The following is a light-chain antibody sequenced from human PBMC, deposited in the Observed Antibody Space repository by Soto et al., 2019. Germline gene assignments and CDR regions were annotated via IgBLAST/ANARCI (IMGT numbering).Light chain of an antibody. CDR3: QQYGTSPT. CDR2: GAS. J-gene: IGKJ5*01. CDR1: QSLITRY. Sequence: EIVLTQSPGTLSLFPGERATLSCRASQSLITRYLAWYQQKPGQAPRLLIYGASSRATGIPDRFSGSGSGTDFTLTISTLEPEDFAVYSCQQYGTSPTFGQGTRLEMK. V-gene: IGKV3-20*01.